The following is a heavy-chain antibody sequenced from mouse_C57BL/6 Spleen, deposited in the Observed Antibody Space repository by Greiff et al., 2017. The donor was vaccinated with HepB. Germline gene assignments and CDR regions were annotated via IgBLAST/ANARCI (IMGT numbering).Heavy chain of an antibody. Sequence: QVQLQQSGAELVMPGASVKLSCKASGYTFTSYWMHWVKQRPGQGLEWIGEIDPSDSYTNYNQKFKGKSTLTVDKSSSTAYMQLSSLTSEDSAVYYCARLSNYYGSSWGQGTTLTVSS. J-gene: IGHJ2*01. CDR1: GYTFTSYW. CDR3: ARLSNYYGSS. CDR2: IDPSDSYT. D-gene: IGHD1-1*01. V-gene: IGHV1-69*01.